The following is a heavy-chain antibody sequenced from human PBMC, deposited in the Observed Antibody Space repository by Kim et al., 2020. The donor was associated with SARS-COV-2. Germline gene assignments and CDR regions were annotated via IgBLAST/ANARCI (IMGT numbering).Heavy chain of an antibody. Sequence: GTADYAAPVTGRFTISRDDSKYTLYLQMNSLKTEDTAVYYCTASPYYFDYWGQGTLVAVSS. CDR3: TASPYYFDY. J-gene: IGHJ4*02. CDR2: GTA. V-gene: IGHV3-15*01.